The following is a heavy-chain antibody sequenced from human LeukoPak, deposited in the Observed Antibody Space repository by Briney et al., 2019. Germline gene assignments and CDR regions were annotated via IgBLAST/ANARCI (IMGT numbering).Heavy chain of an antibody. CDR1: GGSISSSSYY. J-gene: IGHJ4*02. CDR2: IYYSGST. V-gene: IGHV4-39*07. Sequence: SETLSLTCTVSGGSISSSSYYWGWIRQPPGKGLEWIGSIYYSGSTYYNPSLKSRVTMSVDTSKNQFSLTLTSVTAADTALYYCTRELAGTTVEDWGQGTLVTVSS. D-gene: IGHD1-1*01. CDR3: TRELAGTTVED.